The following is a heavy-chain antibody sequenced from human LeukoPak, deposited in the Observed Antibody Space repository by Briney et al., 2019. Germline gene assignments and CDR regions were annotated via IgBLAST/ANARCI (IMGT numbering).Heavy chain of an antibody. D-gene: IGHD1-1*01. CDR3: TTDPQAAGIDY. CDR2: IKSKTDGGTT. CDR1: GFTFSNAW. V-gene: IGHV3-15*01. J-gene: IGHJ4*02. Sequence: GGSLRLSCAASGFTFSNAWMSWVRQAPGKGLEWVVRIKSKTDGGTTDYAAPVKGRFTISRDDSKNTLYLQMNSLKTEDTAVYYCTTDPQAAGIDYWGQGTLVTVSS.